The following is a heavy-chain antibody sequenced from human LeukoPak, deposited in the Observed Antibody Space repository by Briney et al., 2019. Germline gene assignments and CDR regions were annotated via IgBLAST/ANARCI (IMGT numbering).Heavy chain of an antibody. Sequence: GGSLRLSCAASGITASSYAMTWVRQAPGKGLEWVSGIGASGGSTYYADSVKGRFTISRDNSKNTLYLQMNSLRTEDTAVYYCAKAEGYDILTGLDYWGQGTLVTVSS. CDR2: IGASGGST. D-gene: IGHD3-9*01. CDR1: GITASSYA. J-gene: IGHJ4*02. V-gene: IGHV3-23*01. CDR3: AKAEGYDILTGLDY.